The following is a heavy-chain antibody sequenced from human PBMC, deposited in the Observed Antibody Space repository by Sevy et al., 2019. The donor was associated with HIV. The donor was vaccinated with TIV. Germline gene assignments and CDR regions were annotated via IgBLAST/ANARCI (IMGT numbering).Heavy chain of an antibody. D-gene: IGHD6-19*01. CDR2: IYYSGNT. J-gene: IGHJ4*02. Sequence: SETLSLTCTVSGGSISTYYWSWIRQPPGKGLEWIGHIYYSGNTNYNPSLKSLVTISLDTSKNQFSLNLNSVTAADTAVYYCARAPAGGWAVWGQGTLVTVSS. CDR1: GGSISTYY. CDR3: ARAPAGGWAV. V-gene: IGHV4-59*01.